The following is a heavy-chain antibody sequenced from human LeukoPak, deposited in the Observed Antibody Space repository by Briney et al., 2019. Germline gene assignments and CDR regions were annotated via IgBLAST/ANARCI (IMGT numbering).Heavy chain of an antibody. D-gene: IGHD2-2*01. CDR1: GGTFSSYA. Sequence: ASVKASCKASGGTFSSYAISWVRQAPGQGLEWMGGIIPIFGTANYAQKFQGRVTITADESTSTAYMELSSLRSEDTAVYYCARSGGVVVPAADFDYWGQGTLVTVSS. CDR3: ARSGGVVVPAADFDY. CDR2: IIPIFGTA. V-gene: IGHV1-69*13. J-gene: IGHJ4*02.